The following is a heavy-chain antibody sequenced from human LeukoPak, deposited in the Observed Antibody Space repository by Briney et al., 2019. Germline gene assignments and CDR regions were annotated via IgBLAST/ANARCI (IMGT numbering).Heavy chain of an antibody. J-gene: IGHJ1*01. CDR2: ISYDGSNK. V-gene: IGHV3-30*19. CDR3: ASEMATIPH. D-gene: IGHD5-24*01. CDR1: GFTFSSYG. Sequence: GRSLRLSCAASGFTFSSYGMHWVRQAPGKGLEWVAVISYDGSNKYYADSVKGRFTISRDNSKNTLYLQMNSLRAEDTAVYYCASEMATIPHWGQGTLVTVSS.